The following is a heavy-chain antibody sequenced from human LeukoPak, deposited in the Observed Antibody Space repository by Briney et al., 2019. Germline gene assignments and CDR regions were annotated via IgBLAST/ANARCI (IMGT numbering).Heavy chain of an antibody. CDR2: INPNSGGT. CDR1: GYTFTAYR. D-gene: IGHD3-22*01. CDR3: ARKYYCDSSGYYYDDAFDI. Sequence: ASVKVSCKASGYTFTAYRMHWVRQAPGQGLEWMGRINPNSGGTNYALNFQGRVTMTRDTSISTAYMELSRLRSDDTAVYYCARKYYCDSSGYYYDDAFDIWGQGTMVTVSS. V-gene: IGHV1-2*06. J-gene: IGHJ3*02.